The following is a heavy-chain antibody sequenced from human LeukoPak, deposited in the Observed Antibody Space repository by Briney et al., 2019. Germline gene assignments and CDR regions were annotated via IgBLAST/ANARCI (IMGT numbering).Heavy chain of an antibody. CDR1: GFTFSSYS. CDR2: ISSSSFYI. Sequence: GGSLRLSCAASGFTFSSYSMNWVRQAPGKGLEWVSSISSSSFYIYYADSVKGRFTISRDNANNSLYLHMNSLRAEDTAVYYCAKLYDSSGYYSQVFWGQGALVTVSS. CDR3: AKLYDSSGYYSQVF. V-gene: IGHV3-21*04. J-gene: IGHJ4*02. D-gene: IGHD3-22*01.